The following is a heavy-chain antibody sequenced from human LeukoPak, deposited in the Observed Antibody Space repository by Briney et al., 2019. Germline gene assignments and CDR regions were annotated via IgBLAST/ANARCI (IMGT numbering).Heavy chain of an antibody. V-gene: IGHV1-2*02. Sequence: GASVKVSCKASGYTFTGYYIHWVRQAPGQGLEWMGWINPDSGDTNYAQRFQGRATMTRDTSISTAYMEKRRLTSDDTAVYYCARVVRGVIINYYYYYMDVWGKGTTVTVSS. CDR1: GYTFTGYY. J-gene: IGHJ6*03. D-gene: IGHD3-10*01. CDR2: INPDSGDT. CDR3: ARVVRGVIINYYYYYMDV.